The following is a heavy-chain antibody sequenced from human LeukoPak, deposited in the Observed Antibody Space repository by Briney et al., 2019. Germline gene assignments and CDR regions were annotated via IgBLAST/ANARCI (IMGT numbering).Heavy chain of an antibody. CDR2: IGTAADT. CDR3: ARGLMEYCNHTSCPFDY. V-gene: IGHV3-13*01. J-gene: IGHJ4*02. D-gene: IGHD2-2*01. CDR1: GFTFSNYD. Sequence: PGGSLRLSCAASGFTFSNYDVHWVRQATGKGLEWVSAIGTAADTFYPGSVKDRFTISRENDKNSVYLHMNSLRAEDTAVYYCARGLMEYCNHTSCPFDYWGQGILVTVSS.